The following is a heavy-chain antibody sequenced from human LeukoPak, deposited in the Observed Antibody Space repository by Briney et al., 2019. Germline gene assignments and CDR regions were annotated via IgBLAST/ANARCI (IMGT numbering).Heavy chain of an antibody. CDR1: GYTFTGYY. V-gene: IGHV1-2*02. Sequence: EASVKVSCKASGYTFTGYYMHWVRQAPGQGLEWMGWINPNSGGINYAQKFQGRVTMTRDTSISTAYMELSRLRSDDTAVYYCARDRRNWGFNPYQSPSFDYWGQGTLVTVSS. J-gene: IGHJ4*02. CDR3: ARDRRNWGFNPYQSPSFDY. D-gene: IGHD7-27*01. CDR2: INPNSGGI.